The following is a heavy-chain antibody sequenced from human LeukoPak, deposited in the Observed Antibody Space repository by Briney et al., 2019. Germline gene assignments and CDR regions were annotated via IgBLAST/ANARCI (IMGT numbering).Heavy chain of an antibody. D-gene: IGHD3-9*01. CDR3: ARESDILTGYSPDPFDY. Sequence: EASVKVSCKAAGYTFTSYGISWVRQAPGQGLEWMGWISAYNGNTNYAQNLQGRVTMTTDTSTSTAYMELRSLRSDDTAVYYCARESDILTGYSPDPFDYWGQGTLVTVSS. J-gene: IGHJ4*02. CDR2: ISAYNGNT. CDR1: GYTFTSYG. V-gene: IGHV1-18*01.